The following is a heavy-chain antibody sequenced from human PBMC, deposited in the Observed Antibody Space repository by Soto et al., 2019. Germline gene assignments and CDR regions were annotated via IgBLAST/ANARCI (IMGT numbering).Heavy chain of an antibody. J-gene: IGHJ4*02. CDR1: GYTFTSYG. D-gene: IGHD6-19*01. CDR3: ARDLRFGSSGWNDPPDY. Sequence: ASVKVSCKASGYTFTSYGISWVRQAPGQGLEWMGWISAYNGNTNYAQKLQGRVTMTTDTSTSTAYMELRSLRSDDTAVYYCARDLRFGSSGWNDPPDYWGQGTLVTVSS. V-gene: IGHV1-18*01. CDR2: ISAYNGNT.